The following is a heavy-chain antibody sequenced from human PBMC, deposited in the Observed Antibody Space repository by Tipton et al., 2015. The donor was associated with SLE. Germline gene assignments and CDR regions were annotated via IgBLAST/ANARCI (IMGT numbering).Heavy chain of an antibody. J-gene: IGHJ3*02. CDR2: IYYSGSA. D-gene: IGHD6-6*01. V-gene: IGHV4-39*07. CDR3: ARSIAGGVFDI. CDR1: GGSISSSSFL. Sequence: LRLSCTVSGGSISSSSFLWDWIRQPPGKGLEWIGNIYYSGSAYYNPSLKSRVTISEDTSKNEFSLKVSSVTAADTAVYYCARSIAGGVFDIWGQGTMVSVSS.